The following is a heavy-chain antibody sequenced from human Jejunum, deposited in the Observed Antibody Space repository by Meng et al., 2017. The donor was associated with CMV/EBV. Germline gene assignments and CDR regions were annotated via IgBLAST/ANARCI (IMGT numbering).Heavy chain of an antibody. CDR3: ARDPTPDGSDY. J-gene: IGHJ4*02. D-gene: IGHD3-10*01. CDR2: VYYSGSS. CDR1: CASFGDSSYY. V-gene: IGHV4-39*07. Sequence: QVEESWPGCGKGLGRPSLSCTLSCASFGDSSYYWCWSRQPPGKGLEWIGSVYYSGSSYYNPSLESRVTISVDTSKNQFSLKLTSVTAADTATYYCARDPTPDGSDYWGRGTLVTVSS.